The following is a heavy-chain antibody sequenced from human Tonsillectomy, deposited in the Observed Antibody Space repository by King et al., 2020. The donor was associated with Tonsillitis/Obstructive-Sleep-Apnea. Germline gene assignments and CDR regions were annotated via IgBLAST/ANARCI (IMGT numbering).Heavy chain of an antibody. CDR1: GYSFTSYW. D-gene: IGHD6-6*01. CDR2: IYPSDSGT. Sequence: QLVQSGAEVKKPGESLKISCKGSGYSFTSYWIGWVRQMPGKGLEWMGMIYPSDSGTKYSPSFQGQVTISADKSISTAYLQWSSLKASDTAMYYCASPGKIAARAAFDIWGQGTMATVSS. CDR3: ASPGKIAARAAFDI. J-gene: IGHJ3*02. V-gene: IGHV5-51*01.